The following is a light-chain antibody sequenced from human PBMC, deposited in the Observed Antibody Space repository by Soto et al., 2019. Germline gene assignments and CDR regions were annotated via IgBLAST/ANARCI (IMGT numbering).Light chain of an antibody. Sequence: QSVLTQPASVSGSPGQSITISCTGTSSDVGGYGYVSWYQQHPVKVPKLMIYEVSNRPSGVSNRFSGSKSGNTASLTISGLQAEDEADYYCSSYTSGSTDVFGTGTKLTVL. CDR1: SSDVGGYGY. V-gene: IGLV2-14*01. J-gene: IGLJ1*01. CDR2: EVS. CDR3: SSYTSGSTDV.